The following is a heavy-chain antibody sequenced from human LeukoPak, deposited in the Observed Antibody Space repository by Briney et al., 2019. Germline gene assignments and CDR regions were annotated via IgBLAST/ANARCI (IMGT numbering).Heavy chain of an antibody. J-gene: IGHJ4*02. CDR1: GGSISSGGYY. V-gene: IGHV4-31*03. D-gene: IGHD2-15*01. CDR2: IYYSGST. Sequence: SETLSLTCTVSGGSISSGGYYWSWIRQHPGKGLEWIGYIYYSGSTYYNPSLKSRVTISVDTSKNQFSLKLSSVTAADTAVYYCASCSGGSCYPLYWGQGTLATVSS. CDR3: ASCSGGSCYPLY.